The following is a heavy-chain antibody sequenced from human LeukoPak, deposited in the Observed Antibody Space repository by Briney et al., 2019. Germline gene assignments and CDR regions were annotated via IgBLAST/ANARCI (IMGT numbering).Heavy chain of an antibody. Sequence: PGGSLRLSCAASGFTVSDYYMDWVRHAPGNGLEWVSYISSSGSTIYYADSVKGRFTISRDNAKNSLYLQMKSLRAEDTAVYYCARDIRYSTSWALDYWGQGTLVTVSS. J-gene: IGHJ4*02. CDR2: ISSSGSTI. V-gene: IGHV3-11*04. D-gene: IGHD6-13*01. CDR3: ARDIRYSTSWALDY. CDR1: GFTVSDYY.